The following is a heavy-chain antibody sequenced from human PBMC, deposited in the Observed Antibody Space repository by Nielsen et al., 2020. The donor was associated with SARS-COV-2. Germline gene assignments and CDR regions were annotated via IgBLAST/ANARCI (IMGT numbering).Heavy chain of an antibody. CDR3: ARGGRITFGGADDAFDI. Sequence: LRLSFAVSGGPISSGGYSWSWIRQPPGKGLEWIGYIYHSGRTYYNPSLKSRVTISVDRSKNQFSLKLSSVTAADTAVYYCARGGRITFGGADDAFDIWGQGTMVTVSS. J-gene: IGHJ3*02. CDR2: IYHSGRT. V-gene: IGHV4-30-2*01. D-gene: IGHD3-16*01. CDR1: GGPISSGGYS.